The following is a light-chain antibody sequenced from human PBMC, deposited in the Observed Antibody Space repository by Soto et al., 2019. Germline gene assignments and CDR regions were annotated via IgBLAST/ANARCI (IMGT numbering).Light chain of an antibody. J-gene: IGKJ4*01. V-gene: IGKV1-39*01. CDR3: QQTYSTPRA. CDR2: AAS. CDR1: QSISSY. Sequence: DIQMTQSPSSLSASVGDRVTITCRSSQSISSYLNWYQQKPGKAPKLLIYAASSLQSGVPSRFSGSGSGTDFTLTISCLQPEDFATYYCQQTYSTPRAFGVGTKVEIK.